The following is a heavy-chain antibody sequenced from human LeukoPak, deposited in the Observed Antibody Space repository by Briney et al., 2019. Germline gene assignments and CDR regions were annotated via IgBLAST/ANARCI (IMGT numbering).Heavy chain of an antibody. CDR2: ISGSGGST. V-gene: IGHV3-23*01. CDR1: GFTFSSYA. Sequence: PGGSLRLSCAASGFTFSSYAMSWVRQAPGKGLEWVSAISGSGGSTYYADSVKGWFTTSRDNSKNTLYLQMNSLRAEDTAVYYCAKGRGDPYDYWGQGTLVTVSS. J-gene: IGHJ4*02. D-gene: IGHD4-17*01. CDR3: AKGRGDPYDY.